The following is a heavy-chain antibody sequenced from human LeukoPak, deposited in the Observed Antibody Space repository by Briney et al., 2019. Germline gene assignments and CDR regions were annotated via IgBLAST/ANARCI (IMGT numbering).Heavy chain of an antibody. D-gene: IGHD6-13*01. CDR2: IYYSGST. CDR3: ARDVAAGFDAFDI. CDR1: GGSISSYY. Sequence: SETLSHTCTVSGGSISSYYWSWIRQPPGKGLEWIGYIYYSGSTDYNPSLKSRVTISVDTSKNQFSLKLSSVTAADTAVYYCARDVAAGFDAFDIWGQGTMVTVSS. J-gene: IGHJ3*02. V-gene: IGHV4-59*01.